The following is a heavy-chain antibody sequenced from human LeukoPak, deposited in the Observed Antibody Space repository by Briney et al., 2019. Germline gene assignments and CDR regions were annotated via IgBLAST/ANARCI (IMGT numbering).Heavy chain of an antibody. J-gene: IGHJ4*02. D-gene: IGHD2-15*01. Sequence: SVKVSCKASGGTFSSYAISWVRQAPGQGLEWMGRIIPILGIANYAQKFQGRVTITADKSTSTAYMELSSLSSDHTAVYYCARDPTGYCSGGSCYGEFDYWGQGTLVTVSS. CDR1: GGTFSSYA. CDR2: IIPILGIA. V-gene: IGHV1-69*04. CDR3: ARDPTGYCSGGSCYGEFDY.